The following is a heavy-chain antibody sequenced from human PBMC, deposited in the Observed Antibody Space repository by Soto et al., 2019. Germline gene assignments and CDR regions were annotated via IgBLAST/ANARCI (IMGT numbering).Heavy chain of an antibody. V-gene: IGHV4-34*01. Sequence: QLQLHQWGTKLLKPSETLSLTCEVSSGSFSGYYWIWDRQSPGKGLEWIGEINDSGTTYYNPSFKSRLTISINTAKQQISLKLTSVTAADTGVYYCQGGDFWGQGTRVTVSS. CDR3: QGGDF. D-gene: IGHD3-16*01. J-gene: IGHJ4*02. CDR1: SGSFSGYY. CDR2: INDSGTT.